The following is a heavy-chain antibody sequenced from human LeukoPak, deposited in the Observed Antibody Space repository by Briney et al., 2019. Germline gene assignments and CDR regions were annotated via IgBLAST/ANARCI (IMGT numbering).Heavy chain of an antibody. V-gene: IGHV4-59*08. CDR1: GGSISSYY. J-gene: IGHJ6*02. CDR2: IYYSGST. CDR3: ARWDSYYYYYGMDV. Sequence: SETLSLTCTVSGGSISSYYWSCIRQPPGKGLEWIGYIYYSGSTNYNPSLKSRVTISVGTSKNQFSLKLSSVTAADTAVYYCARWDSYYYYYGMDVWGQGTTVTVSS. D-gene: IGHD1-26*01.